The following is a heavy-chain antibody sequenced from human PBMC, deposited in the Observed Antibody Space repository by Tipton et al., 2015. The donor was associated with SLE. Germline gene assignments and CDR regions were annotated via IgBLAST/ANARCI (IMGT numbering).Heavy chain of an antibody. CDR1: GGSISNHY. V-gene: IGHV4-59*11. J-gene: IGHJ5*02. Sequence: TLSLTCTVSGGSISNHYWSWIRQPPGKGLEWIGYVYYTGSTNYNPSLKSRVTISVDTSKNQFSLKLSSVTAADTAVYYCAGAPYYYDSSGYYRFDPWGQGTLVTVSS. CDR3: AGAPYYYDSSGYYRFDP. D-gene: IGHD3-22*01. CDR2: VYYTGST.